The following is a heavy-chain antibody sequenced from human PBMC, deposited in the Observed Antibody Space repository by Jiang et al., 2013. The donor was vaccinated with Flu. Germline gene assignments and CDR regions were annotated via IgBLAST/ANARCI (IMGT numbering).Heavy chain of an antibody. V-gene: IGHV1-18*01. D-gene: IGHD3-9*01. CDR1: GYTFTSYG. CDR2: ISAYNGNT. Sequence: SGAEVKKPGASVKVSCKASGYTFTSYGISWVRQAPGQGLEWMGWISAYNGNTNYAQKLQGRVTMTTDTSTSTAYMELRSLRSDDTAVYYCARAEWAYYDILTAHWFDPWGQGTLVTVSS. CDR3: ARAEWAYYDILTAHWFDP. J-gene: IGHJ5*02.